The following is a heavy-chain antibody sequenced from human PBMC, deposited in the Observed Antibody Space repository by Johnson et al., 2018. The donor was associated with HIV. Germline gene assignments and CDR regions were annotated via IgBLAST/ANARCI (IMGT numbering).Heavy chain of an antibody. CDR2: IRYDGSNN. CDR3: AKDQIPAAASRAFDI. J-gene: IGHJ3*02. V-gene: IGHV3-30*02. CDR1: GFTFSSYG. Sequence: QVQLVESGGGVVQPGGSLRLSCAASGFTFSSYGMHWVRQAPGKGLQWVAFIRYDGSNNYYADSVKGRFTISRDNSKNTLYLQMNRLRAEDTAVYYCAKDQIPAAASRAFDIWGQGTMVTVSS. D-gene: IGHD6-13*01.